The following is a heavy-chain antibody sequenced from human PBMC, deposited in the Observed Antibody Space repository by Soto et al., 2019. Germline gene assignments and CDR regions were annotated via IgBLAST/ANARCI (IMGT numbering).Heavy chain of an antibody. CDR2: ISYDGSNK. D-gene: IGHD2-2*01. CDR1: GFTFSSYA. V-gene: IGHV3-30-3*01. Sequence: QVQLVESGGGVVQPGRSLRLSCAAAGFTFSSYAMHWVRQAPGKGLEWVAVISYDGSNKYYADSVKGRFTISRDNSKNTLYLQMNSLRVEDTAVYYCASAGTSRDPDYWGQGTLVTVSS. CDR3: ASAGTSRDPDY. J-gene: IGHJ4*02.